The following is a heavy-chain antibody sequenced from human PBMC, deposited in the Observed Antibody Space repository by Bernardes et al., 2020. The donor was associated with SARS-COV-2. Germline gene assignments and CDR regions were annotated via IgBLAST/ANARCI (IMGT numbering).Heavy chain of an antibody. CDR3: ARPYGYCSSTSCYTGDY. Sequence: SLFRSCAASGFTVRSTYMSWVRQAPGPGLAWVSVIYSGGSTYYADSVKGRFTISRDNSKNTLYLQMNSLRAEDTAVYYCARPYGYCSSTSCYTGDYWGQGTLVTVSS. CDR1: GFTVRSTY. J-gene: IGHJ4*02. CDR2: IYSGGST. D-gene: IGHD2-2*02. V-gene: IGHV3-66*02.